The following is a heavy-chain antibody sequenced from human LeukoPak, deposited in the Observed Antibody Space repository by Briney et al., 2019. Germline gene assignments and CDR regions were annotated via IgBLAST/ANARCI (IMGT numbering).Heavy chain of an antibody. V-gene: IGHV1-2*06. CDR2: INPNSGGT. CDR1: GYTFTGYY. Sequence: ASVKVSCKASGYTFTGYYMHWVRQAPGQGLEWMGRINPNSGGTNYAQKFQGRVTMTRDTSISTAYMELSRLRSDDTAVYYCARVLVGAIGTFDYWGQGTLVTVSS. D-gene: IGHD1-26*01. J-gene: IGHJ4*02. CDR3: ARVLVGAIGTFDY.